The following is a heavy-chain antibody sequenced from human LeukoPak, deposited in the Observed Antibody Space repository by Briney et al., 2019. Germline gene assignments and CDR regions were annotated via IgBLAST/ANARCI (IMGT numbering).Heavy chain of an antibody. J-gene: IGHJ4*02. CDR3: AKDRYVAAVAVTLFDY. CDR1: GFTFSSYA. CDR2: ISGSGGST. D-gene: IGHD6-19*01. Sequence: GGSLRLSCAVSGFTFSSYAMSWVRQAPGKGLEWVSAISGSGGSTYYADSVKGRFTISRDNSKNTLYLQMNSLRAEDTAVYYCAKDRYVAAVAVTLFDYWGQGTLVTVSS. V-gene: IGHV3-23*01.